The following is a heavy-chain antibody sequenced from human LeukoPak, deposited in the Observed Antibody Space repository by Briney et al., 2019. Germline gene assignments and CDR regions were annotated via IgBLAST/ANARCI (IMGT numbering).Heavy chain of an antibody. Sequence: SETLSLTCAVYGGSFSGYYWSWIRQPPGKGLEWIGGINHSGSTNYNPSLKSRVTISVGTSKNQFSLKLSSVTAADTAVYYRARTYSGSYYARYYFDYWGQGTLVTVSS. D-gene: IGHD1-26*01. V-gene: IGHV4-34*01. CDR1: GGSFSGYY. J-gene: IGHJ4*02. CDR3: ARTYSGSYYARYYFDY. CDR2: INHSGST.